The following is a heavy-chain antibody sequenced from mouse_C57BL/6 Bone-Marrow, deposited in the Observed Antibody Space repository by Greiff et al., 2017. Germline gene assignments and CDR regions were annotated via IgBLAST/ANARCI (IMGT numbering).Heavy chain of an antibody. CDR2: IYPRDGST. CDR3: ARWYYYGSSYGYFDV. V-gene: IGHV1-85*01. CDR1: GYTFTSYD. D-gene: IGHD1-1*01. Sequence: VMLVESGPELVKPGASVKLSCKASGYTFTSYDINWVKQRPGQGLEWIGWIYPRDGSTKYNEKFKGKATLTVDTSSSTAYMELHSLTSEDSAVYFCARWYYYGSSYGYFDVWGTGTTVTVSS. J-gene: IGHJ1*03.